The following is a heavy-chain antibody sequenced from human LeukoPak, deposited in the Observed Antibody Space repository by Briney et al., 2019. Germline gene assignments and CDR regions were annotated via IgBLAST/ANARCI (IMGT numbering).Heavy chain of an antibody. CDR1: GFTFRTYS. J-gene: IGHJ6*03. CDR3: ARRDYYFYSMDV. CDR2: ISTASSYI. Sequence: GGSLRLSFAASGFTFRTYSMNLVRQAPGKGLEWVSSISTASSYIQYADPVMGRFTISRDNAKNSLYLQMTSRRADDSAIYYCARRDYYFYSMDVWGKGTTVTVSS. V-gene: IGHV3-21*01.